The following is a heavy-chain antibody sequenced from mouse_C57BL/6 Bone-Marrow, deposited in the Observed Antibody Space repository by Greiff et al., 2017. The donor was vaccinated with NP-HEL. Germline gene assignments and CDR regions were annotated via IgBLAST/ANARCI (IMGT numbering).Heavy chain of an antibody. D-gene: IGHD1-1*01. CDR2: IWRGGST. V-gene: IGHV2-5*01. CDR3: AKRGYYGTWYFDV. CDR1: GFSLTSYG. Sequence: VKLQQSGPGLVQPSQSLSITCTVSGFSLTSYGVHWVRQSPGKGLEWLGVIWRGGSTDYNAAFMSRLSITKDNSKSQVFFKMNSLQADDTAIYYCAKRGYYGTWYFDVWGTGTTVTVSS. J-gene: IGHJ1*03.